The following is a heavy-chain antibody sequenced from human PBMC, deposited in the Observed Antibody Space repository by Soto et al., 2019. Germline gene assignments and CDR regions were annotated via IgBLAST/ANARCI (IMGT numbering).Heavy chain of an antibody. CDR3: TTAVWAYYYGMDV. CDR1: GFTFSNAW. Sequence: GGSLRLSCAASGFTFSNAWMSWVRQAPGKGLEWVGRIKSKTDGGTTDYAAPVKGRFTISRDDSKNTLYLQMNSLKTEDTAVYYCTTAVWAYYYGMDVWGQGTTVTVSS. D-gene: IGHD2-8*01. J-gene: IGHJ6*02. CDR2: IKSKTDGGTT. V-gene: IGHV3-15*01.